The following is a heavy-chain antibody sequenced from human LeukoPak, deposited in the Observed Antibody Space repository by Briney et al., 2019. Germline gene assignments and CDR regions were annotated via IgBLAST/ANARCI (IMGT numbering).Heavy chain of an antibody. V-gene: IGHV4-34*01. CDR3: ARHVHVSTILVILSDYFDY. J-gene: IGHJ4*02. Sequence: PSETLSLTCAVYGGSFSGYSWSWVRQAPGKGLEWIGELSHTGSTNYNPSLKSRVTISADTSKNQFSLRLKSVTAADTAVYYCARHVHVSTILVILSDYFDYWGRGTLVSVSS. D-gene: IGHD3-22*01. CDR1: GGSFSGYS. CDR2: LSHTGST.